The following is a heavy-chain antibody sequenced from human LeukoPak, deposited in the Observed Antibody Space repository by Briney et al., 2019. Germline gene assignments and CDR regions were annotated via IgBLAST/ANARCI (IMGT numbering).Heavy chain of an antibody. J-gene: IGHJ4*02. CDR1: GGSISSGGYY. V-gene: IGHV4-31*03. Sequence: SQTLSLTCTVSGGSISSGGYYWSWIRQHPGKGLEWIGYIYYSGSTYYNPSLKSRVTISVDTSKNQFSLKLSSVTAADTAVYYCATRYSSSGAAFDYWGQGTLVTVSS. CDR2: IYYSGST. D-gene: IGHD6-6*01. CDR3: ATRYSSSGAAFDY.